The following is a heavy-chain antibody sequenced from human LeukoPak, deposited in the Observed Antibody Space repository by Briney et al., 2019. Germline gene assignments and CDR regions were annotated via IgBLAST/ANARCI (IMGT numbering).Heavy chain of an antibody. CDR3: ARGAGIPDPRYFDF. V-gene: IGHV1-2*06. J-gene: IGHJ4*02. CDR2: INPETGGT. Sequence: ASVKVSCKTSGYSFTDYYIHWVRQAPGQGLEWMGRINPETGGTQYAPDFQGGVTMTRDTSVTTAYMELSSLRSDDTALYYCARGAGIPDPRYFDFWGQGSLVTVSS. CDR1: GYSFTDYY.